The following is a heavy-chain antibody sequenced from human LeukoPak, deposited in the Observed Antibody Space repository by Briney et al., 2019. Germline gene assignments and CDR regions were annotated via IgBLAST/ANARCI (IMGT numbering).Heavy chain of an antibody. D-gene: IGHD1-1*01. CDR3: AGDRMNGVYAFDI. J-gene: IGHJ3*02. V-gene: IGHV4-39*07. CDR2: IYYSGST. CDR1: GGSISSSSYY. Sequence: SETLSLTCTVSGGSISSSSYYWGWIRQPPGKGLEWIGSIYYSGSTYYNPSLKSRVTISVDTSKNQFSLKLSSVTAADTAVYYCAGDRMNGVYAFDIWGQGTMVTVSS.